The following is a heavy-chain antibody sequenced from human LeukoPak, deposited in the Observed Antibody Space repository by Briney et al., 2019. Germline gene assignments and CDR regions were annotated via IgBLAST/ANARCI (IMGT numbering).Heavy chain of an antibody. D-gene: IGHD3-22*01. CDR2: IYYSGST. J-gene: IGHJ4*02. V-gene: IGHV4-59*01. CDR1: GGSISSYY. Sequence: SSETLSLTCTVSGGSISSYYWSWIRQPPGKGLEWIGYIYYSGSTNYNPSLKSRVTISADTSKNQFSLKLSSVTAADTAVYYCAGASYDSSGVHWGQGTLVTVSS. CDR3: AGASYDSSGVH.